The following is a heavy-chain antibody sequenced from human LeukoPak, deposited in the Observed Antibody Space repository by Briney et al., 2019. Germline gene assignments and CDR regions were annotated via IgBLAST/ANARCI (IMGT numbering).Heavy chain of an antibody. CDR2: INSDGSDT. D-gene: IGHD1-14*01. J-gene: IGHJ3*02. CDR3: ARGGDNHGFDI. Sequence: GGSLRLSCAASGFTFSSYWMPWVRQAPGKGLVWVSRINSDGSDTTYADSVKGRFTISRDNAKNTLYLQMSSLRAEDTSVFYCARGGDNHGFDIWGQGTMVTVSS. CDR1: GFTFSSYW. V-gene: IGHV3-74*01.